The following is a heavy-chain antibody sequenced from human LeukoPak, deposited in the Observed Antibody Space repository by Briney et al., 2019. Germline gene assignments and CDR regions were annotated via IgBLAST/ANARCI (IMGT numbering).Heavy chain of an antibody. CDR1: GYTYSRYN. CDR3: ARDLDNDQMAGREYYYYGMDV. Sequence: GGSLTLPCAASGYTYSRYNMHWVRQAPGKGLEGVTSLSWNSNNIYYAGTVRGRFTMSRDYAKSSQYLQMNSLRAEDTAVYYCARDLDNDQMAGREYYYYGMDVWGQGTTVTVSS. CDR2: LSWNSNNI. V-gene: IGHV3-21*04. D-gene: IGHD6-19*01. J-gene: IGHJ6*02.